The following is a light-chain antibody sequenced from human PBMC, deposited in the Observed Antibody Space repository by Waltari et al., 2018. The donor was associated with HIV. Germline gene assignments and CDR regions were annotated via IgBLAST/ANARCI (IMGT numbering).Light chain of an antibody. CDR2: DVS. Sequence: QSALTQPRSVSGSPGQSVTISCTGTSSDVGGYNYVSWYQQHPGKAPKLMIYDVSTRPAWVPGRFAGSKAGNTASLAISGLQAEDEADYYCCSYAGSYTLVVFGGGTKLTVL. V-gene: IGLV2-11*01. CDR1: SSDVGGYNY. CDR3: CSYAGSYTLVV. J-gene: IGLJ2*01.